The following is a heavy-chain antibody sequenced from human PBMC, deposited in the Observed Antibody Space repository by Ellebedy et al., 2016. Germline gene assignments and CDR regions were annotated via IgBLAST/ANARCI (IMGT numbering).Heavy chain of an antibody. D-gene: IGHD1-26*01. Sequence: GGSLRLSCAASGFTFSSFAMSWVRQAPGKGLEWVSSISGTASSTYYADSLKGRFTISRDNSKNTLSLQMNSLRADDTATYYCAKGRGYSGSYSGYYFDYWGQGTLVTVSS. V-gene: IGHV3-23*01. CDR2: ISGTASST. CDR1: GFTFSSFA. CDR3: AKGRGYSGSYSGYYFDY. J-gene: IGHJ4*02.